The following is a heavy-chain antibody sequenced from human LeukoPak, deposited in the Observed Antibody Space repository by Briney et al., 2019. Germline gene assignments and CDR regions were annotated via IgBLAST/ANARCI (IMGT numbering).Heavy chain of an antibody. V-gene: IGHV3-30*04. D-gene: IGHD2-2*01. CDR2: ISYDGSNK. J-gene: IGHJ3*02. CDR3: ARDCSSTSCSGAFDI. CDR1: GFTFSSYA. Sequence: PGRSLRLSCAASGFTFSSYAMHWVRQAPGKGLEWVAVISYDGSNKYYADSVKGRFTISRDNSKNTLYLQMNSLRAEDTAVYYCARDCSSTSCSGAFDIWGQGTMVTVSS.